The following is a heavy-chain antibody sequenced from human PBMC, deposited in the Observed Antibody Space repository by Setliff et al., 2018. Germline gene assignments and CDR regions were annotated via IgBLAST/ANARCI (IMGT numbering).Heavy chain of an antibody. CDR1: AYSFTNYG. V-gene: IGHV1-18*01. CDR2: ISAYDGNT. Sequence: GASVKVSCKASAYSFTNYGITWVRQAPGQGLEWMGWISAYDGNTRFAQNIQGRVTLTTDTPTSTAYMELRSLRSDDKAVYYCARSPPNRGFGSGWYGDFWGHGTLVTVSS. CDR3: ARSPPNRGFGSGWYGDF. J-gene: IGHJ4*01. D-gene: IGHD6-19*01.